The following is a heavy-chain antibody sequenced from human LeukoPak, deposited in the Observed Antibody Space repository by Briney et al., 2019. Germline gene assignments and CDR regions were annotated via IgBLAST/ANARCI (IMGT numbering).Heavy chain of an antibody. CDR3: ARTTEGGYTYGYFYYYYMDV. J-gene: IGHJ6*03. CDR1: GGFISSYY. D-gene: IGHD5-18*01. V-gene: IGHV4-59*01. Sequence: SETLSLTCTVSGGFISSYYWSWIRQPPGKGLECIGYIHYSGSTNYNPSLKSRVTISVDTSKNQFSLKLSSVTAADTAVYYCARTTEGGYTYGYFYYYYMDVWGKGTTVTISS. CDR2: IHYSGST.